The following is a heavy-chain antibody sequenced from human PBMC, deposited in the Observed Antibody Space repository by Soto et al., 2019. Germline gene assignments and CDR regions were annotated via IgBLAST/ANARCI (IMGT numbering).Heavy chain of an antibody. CDR1: GGSISSGGYY. CDR2: IHYSGST. J-gene: IGHJ5*02. CDR3: ARDSRGNYGRWFDP. D-gene: IGHD1-26*01. Sequence: SETLSLTCTVSGGSISSGGYYWSWIRQHPGKGLEWIGYIHYSGSTYYNPSLMSRVTISVDTSKNHFSLNLSSVTAADTAIYYCARDSRGNYGRWFDPWGQGTLVTVSS. V-gene: IGHV4-31*03.